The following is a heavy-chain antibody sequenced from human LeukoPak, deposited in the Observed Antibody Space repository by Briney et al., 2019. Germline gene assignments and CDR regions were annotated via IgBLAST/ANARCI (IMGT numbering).Heavy chain of an antibody. Sequence: SETLSLTCAVYGGSFSGYYWSWIRQPPGEGLEWIGEINHSGSTNYNPSLKSRVTISVDTSKNQFSLKLSSVTAADTAVYYCARRYNSSSWYPRAYYYFDYWGQGTLVTVSS. CDR2: INHSGST. J-gene: IGHJ4*02. V-gene: IGHV4-34*01. D-gene: IGHD6-13*01. CDR1: GGSFSGYY. CDR3: ARRYNSSSWYPRAYYYFDY.